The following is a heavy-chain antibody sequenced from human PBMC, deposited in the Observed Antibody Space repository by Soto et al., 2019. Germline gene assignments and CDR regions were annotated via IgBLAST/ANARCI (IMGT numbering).Heavy chain of an antibody. CDR3: ARDLGYSYGHDGMDV. D-gene: IGHD5-18*01. Sequence: GASVKVSCKASGYTFTGYYMHWVRQAPGQGLEWMGWINPNSGGTNYAQKFQGWVTMTRDTSISTAYMELSRLRSDDTAVYYCARDLGYSYGHDGMDVWGQGTTVTVSS. CDR2: INPNSGGT. V-gene: IGHV1-2*04. J-gene: IGHJ6*02. CDR1: GYTFTGYY.